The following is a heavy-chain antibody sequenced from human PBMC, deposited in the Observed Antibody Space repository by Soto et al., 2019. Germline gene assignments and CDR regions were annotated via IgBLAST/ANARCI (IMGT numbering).Heavy chain of an antibody. Sequence: QVHLVQSGPELKKPGASVKISCKASGYRFSSYDINWVRQAPGQGLEWMGWISGYNGSTKYAQSLQGRVTMTTDTSTSTANMEVRSLRSDDTAVYYCARTYRDTIMAPRNNFSDYWGQGTLVIVSS. CDR2: ISGYNGST. J-gene: IGHJ4*02. CDR1: GYRFSSYD. V-gene: IGHV1-18*01. D-gene: IGHD5-12*01. CDR3: ARTYRDTIMAPRNNFSDY.